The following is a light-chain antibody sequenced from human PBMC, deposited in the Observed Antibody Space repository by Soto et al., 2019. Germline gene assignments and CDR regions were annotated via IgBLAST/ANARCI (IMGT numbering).Light chain of an antibody. J-gene: IGLJ2*01. V-gene: IGLV2-14*01. CDR1: GSDVGGYNY. CDR3: SSYTSASNPLV. CDR2: DVS. Sequence: QSALTQPASVSGSPVQSITSSCTGTGSDVGGYNYVSWYQQHPGKAPKVMIYDVSNRPSGVSNRFSGSKSGNTASLPISGLQAEDEADYYCSSYTSASNPLVFGGGTTVTVL.